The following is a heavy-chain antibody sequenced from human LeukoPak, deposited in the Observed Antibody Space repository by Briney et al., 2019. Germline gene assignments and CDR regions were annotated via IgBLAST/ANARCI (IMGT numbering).Heavy chain of an antibody. CDR1: GGTFSSYA. CDR2: IIPIFGTA. D-gene: IGHD3-10*01. J-gene: IGHJ5*02. CDR3: ARDPRFEVIGWFDP. Sequence: ASVKVSCKASGGTFSSYAISWVRQAPGQGLEWMGRIIPIFGTANYAQKFQGRVTITTDESTSTAHMELSSLRSEDTAVYYCARDPRFEVIGWFDPWGQGTLVTVSS. V-gene: IGHV1-69*05.